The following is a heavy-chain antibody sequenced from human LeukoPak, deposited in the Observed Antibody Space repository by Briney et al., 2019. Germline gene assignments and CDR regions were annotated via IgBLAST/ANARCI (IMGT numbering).Heavy chain of an antibody. CDR3: AKDVDYYDSSGYYCGY. D-gene: IGHD3-22*01. J-gene: IGHJ4*02. Sequence: GGSLRLSCAASGFTFSSYAMSWVRQAPGKGLEWVSAISGSGGSTYYADSVKGRFTISRDNSKNTLYLQMNSLRAEDTAVYYCAKDVDYYDSSGYYCGYWGQGTLVTVSS. CDR2: ISGSGGST. V-gene: IGHV3-23*01. CDR1: GFTFSSYA.